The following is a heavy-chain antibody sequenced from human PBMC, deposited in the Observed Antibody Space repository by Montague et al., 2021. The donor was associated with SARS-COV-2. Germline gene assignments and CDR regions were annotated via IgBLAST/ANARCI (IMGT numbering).Heavy chain of an antibody. J-gene: IGHJ4*02. D-gene: IGHD2-15*01. CDR1: GDSIRSGTYY. V-gene: IGHV4-61*02. CDR2: IYTSGST. Sequence: TLSLTCTVSGDSIRSGTYYWNWVRQPAGKGLEWIGRIYTSGSTNYNPSLKSRVTMSVDTSKNQFSLRLSSVTAADTAVYYCARDQPAYCTGGNCHLFDYRGQGTLVTVSS. CDR3: ARDQPAYCTGGNCHLFDY.